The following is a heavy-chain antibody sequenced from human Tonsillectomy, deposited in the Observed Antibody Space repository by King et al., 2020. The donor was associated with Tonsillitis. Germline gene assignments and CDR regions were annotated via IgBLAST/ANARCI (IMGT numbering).Heavy chain of an antibody. Sequence: VQLVESGAEGRKPEASEKVSCKASGYTFTGYYMYWVRQAPGQGLEWMGWINPNSGGTDYAQKFQCRVSVTRETSISTADMELGRLRSDDTAVYYCARDGSTGWLADWGQGTLVTVSS. J-gene: IGHJ4*02. V-gene: IGHV1-2*02. CDR1: GYTFTGYY. D-gene: IGHD6-19*01. CDR3: ARDGSTGWLAD. CDR2: INPNSGGT.